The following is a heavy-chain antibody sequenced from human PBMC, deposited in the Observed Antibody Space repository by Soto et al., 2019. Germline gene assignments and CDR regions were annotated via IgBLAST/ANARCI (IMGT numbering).Heavy chain of an antibody. CDR1: GGPISSSNW. CDR2: IYHSGST. D-gene: IGHD5-18*01. Sequence: SETLSLTCSVSGGPISSSNWWSWVRQPPGKGLEWIGEIYHSGSTNYNPSLKSRVTISVDTSKNQFSLKLSSVTAADTAVYYCARGPTAMAHGSPNEFDYWGQGTLVTVSS. CDR3: ARGPTAMAHGSPNEFDY. J-gene: IGHJ4*02. V-gene: IGHV4-4*02.